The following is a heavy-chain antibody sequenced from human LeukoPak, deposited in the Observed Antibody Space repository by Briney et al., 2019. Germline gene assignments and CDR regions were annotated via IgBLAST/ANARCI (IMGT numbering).Heavy chain of an antibody. J-gene: IGHJ4*02. CDR2: IYYSRST. V-gene: IGHV4-31*03. Sequence: SQTLSLACTVSGCSISSGGYYWSWIPQHPGKGLEWIGYIYYSRSTYYNPSLKSRVTISVDTSNNQFSLKLSSVTAADTAVYYCARGVGYCSGGSCYSGGNFDYWGQGTLVTVSS. D-gene: IGHD2-15*01. CDR1: GCSISSGGYY. CDR3: ARGVGYCSGGSCYSGGNFDY.